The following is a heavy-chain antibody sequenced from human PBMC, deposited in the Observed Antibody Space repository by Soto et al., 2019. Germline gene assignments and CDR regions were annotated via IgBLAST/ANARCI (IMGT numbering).Heavy chain of an antibody. D-gene: IGHD5-18*01. J-gene: IGHJ4*02. Sequence: QVQLVESGGGVVQPGRSLRLSCAASGFTFSSYAMHWVRQAPGKGLEWVAVISYDGSNEYYADSVKGRFTISRDNSKNTLYLQMNSLRAEDTAVYYCAKDQGYTSGPSDYWGQGTLVTVSS. CDR2: ISYDGSNE. CDR3: AKDQGYTSGPSDY. CDR1: GFTFSSYA. V-gene: IGHV3-30*18.